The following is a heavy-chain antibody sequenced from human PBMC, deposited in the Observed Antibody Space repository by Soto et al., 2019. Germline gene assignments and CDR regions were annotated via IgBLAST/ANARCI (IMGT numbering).Heavy chain of an antibody. CDR3: ARDGAVADNSNLDY. D-gene: IGHD6-19*01. V-gene: IGHV1-3*01. CDR2: INAGNGNT. CDR1: GYTFTRYA. J-gene: IGHJ4*02. Sequence: ASVKVSCKASGYTFTRYAMHWVRQAPGQRLEWMGWINAGNGNTKYSQKFQGRVTITRDTSASTAYMELSSLRSEDTAVYYCARDGAVADNSNLDYWGQGILVTVSS.